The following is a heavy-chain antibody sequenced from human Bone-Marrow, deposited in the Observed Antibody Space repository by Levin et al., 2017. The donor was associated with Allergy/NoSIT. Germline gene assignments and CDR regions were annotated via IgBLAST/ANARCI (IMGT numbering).Heavy chain of an antibody. CDR1: GFTLSSYN. V-gene: IGHV3-48*02. CDR2: ISFSSRTI. D-gene: IGHD3-10*01. Sequence: PGGSLRLSCEDSGFTLSSYNMNWVRQAPGKGLEWISYISFSSRTIFYADSVKGRFTISRDNAKNSLYLQMNSLRDEDTAVYYCATGATGSYIFDYWGHGTLVTVSS. J-gene: IGHJ4*01. CDR3: ATGATGSYIFDY.